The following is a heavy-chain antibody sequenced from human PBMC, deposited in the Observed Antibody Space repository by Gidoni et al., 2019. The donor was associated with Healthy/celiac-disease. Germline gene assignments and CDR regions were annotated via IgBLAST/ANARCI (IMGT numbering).Heavy chain of an antibody. J-gene: IGHJ6*03. CDR1: GFTFSSYG. D-gene: IGHD4-17*01. CDR3: ARSNYGDYFYYYYYMDV. CDR2: ISYDGSNK. V-gene: IGHV3-30*03. Sequence: QVQLVESGGGVVQPGRSLRLSCAASGFTFSSYGMHWVRQAPGKGLEGVAVISYDGSNKYYADSVKGRFTISRDNSKNTLYLQMNSLRAEDTAVYYCARSNYGDYFYYYYYMDVWGKGTTVTVSS.